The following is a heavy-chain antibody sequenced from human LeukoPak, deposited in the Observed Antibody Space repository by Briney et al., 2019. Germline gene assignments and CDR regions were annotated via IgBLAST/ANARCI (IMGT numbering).Heavy chain of an antibody. V-gene: IGHV3-21*01. CDR3: ARDKRKDFWSGYHSSDALDI. CDR1: GFTFSSYS. Sequence: GGSLRLSCAASGFTFSSYSMNWVRQAPGKGLEWVSSISSSSSYIYYADSVKGRFTISRDNAKNSLYLQMNSLRAEDTAVYYCARDKRKDFWSGYHSSDALDIWGQGTMVTVSS. CDR2: ISSSSSYI. J-gene: IGHJ3*02. D-gene: IGHD3-3*01.